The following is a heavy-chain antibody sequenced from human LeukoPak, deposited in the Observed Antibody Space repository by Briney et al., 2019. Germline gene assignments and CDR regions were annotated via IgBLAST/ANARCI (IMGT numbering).Heavy chain of an antibody. V-gene: IGHV6-1*01. Sequence: PPLSLACAISGARVSSNSAAWNWIRQSPSRGLEWLGRTYYRSKWYNDYAVSVKSRITINPDTSKNQFSLQLNSVTPEDTAVYYCARVLWFGEALHGMDVWGKGTTVTVSS. J-gene: IGHJ6*04. CDR1: GARVSSNSAA. D-gene: IGHD3-10*01. CDR3: ARVLWFGEALHGMDV. CDR2: TYYRSKWYN.